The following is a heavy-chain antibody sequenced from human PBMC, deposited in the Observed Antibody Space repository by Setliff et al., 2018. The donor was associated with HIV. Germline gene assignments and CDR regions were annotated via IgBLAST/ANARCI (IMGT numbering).Heavy chain of an antibody. Sequence: GESLKISCAASGFTFSSYAMTWVRQAPGKGLEWVSAISGSGGSTYYADSVKGRFIISRDNSKNTLYLQMDSLRAEDTAVYYCAKGRPPDYDYIWGTFYYYMDVWGKGTTVTVSS. CDR1: GFTFSSYA. V-gene: IGHV3-23*01. CDR3: AKGRPPDYDYIWGTFYYYMDV. D-gene: IGHD3-16*01. CDR2: ISGSGGST. J-gene: IGHJ6*03.